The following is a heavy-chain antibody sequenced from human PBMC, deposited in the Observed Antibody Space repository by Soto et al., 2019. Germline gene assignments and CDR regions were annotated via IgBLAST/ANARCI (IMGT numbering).Heavy chain of an antibody. CDR1: GFTFSSYA. D-gene: IGHD2-2*01. V-gene: IGHV3-23*01. J-gene: IGHJ4*02. CDR2: ISGSGGST. Sequence: GGSLRLSCAASGFTFSSYAMSWVRQAPGKGLEWVSAISGSGGSTYYADSVKGRFTISRGNSKNTLYLQMNSLRAEDTAVYYCANRGGSVVVPAAIPTVTRSGLVYWGQGTLVTVSS. CDR3: ANRGGSVVVPAAIPTVTRSGLVY.